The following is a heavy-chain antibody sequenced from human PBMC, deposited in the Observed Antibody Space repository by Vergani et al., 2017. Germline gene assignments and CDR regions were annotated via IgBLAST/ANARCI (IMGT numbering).Heavy chain of an antibody. J-gene: IGHJ5*02. CDR1: VFTFISYA. CDR3: ARPVVVAAITHPFDP. D-gene: IGHD2-15*01. Sequence: QLQLVESGGGVVQPGRSLRLSCAASVFTFISYAMHWVRQAPGKGLEWVAVISYDGSNKYYADSVKGRFTISRDNSKNTLYLQMNSLRAEDKAVYYCARPVVVAAITHPFDPWGQGTLVNVS. V-gene: IGHV3-30-3*01. CDR2: ISYDGSNK.